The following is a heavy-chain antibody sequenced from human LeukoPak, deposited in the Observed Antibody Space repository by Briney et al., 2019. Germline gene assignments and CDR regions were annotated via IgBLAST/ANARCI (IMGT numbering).Heavy chain of an antibody. Sequence: SVKVSCKASGGTFSSYAISWVRQAPGLELEWMGRIIPILGIANYAQKFQGRVTITADKSTSTAYMELSSLRSEDTAVYYCARENGDGDYPSYWGQGTLVTVSS. CDR3: ARENGDGDYPSY. V-gene: IGHV1-69*04. D-gene: IGHD4-17*01. CDR1: GGTFSSYA. J-gene: IGHJ4*02. CDR2: IIPILGIA.